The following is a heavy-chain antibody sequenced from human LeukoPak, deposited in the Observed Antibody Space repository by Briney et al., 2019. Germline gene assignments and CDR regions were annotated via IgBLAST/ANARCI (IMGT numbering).Heavy chain of an antibody. Sequence: PGGSLRLSCAASGFTFGSYAMSWVRQAPGKGLEWVSTISVGGGGTDYADSVKGRFSISRDNSKNMLYLQMNSLRAEDTAVYYCAKGAVFDIWGQGTMVTVSS. V-gene: IGHV3-23*01. CDR2: ISVGGGGT. D-gene: IGHD6-19*01. CDR1: GFTFGSYA. CDR3: AKGAVFDI. J-gene: IGHJ3*02.